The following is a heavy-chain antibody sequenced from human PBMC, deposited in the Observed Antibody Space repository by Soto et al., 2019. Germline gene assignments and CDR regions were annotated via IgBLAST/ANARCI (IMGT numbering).Heavy chain of an antibody. J-gene: IGHJ6*02. Sequence: QVQLVESGGGVVQPGRSLRLSCAASGFTFSSYGMHWVRQAPGKGLEWVAVISYDGSNKYYADSVKGRFTISRDNSKNTLYLQMNSLKAEDTAVYYCAKDLKGSPSHYYYYDGMDVWGQGTTVTVSS. D-gene: IGHD6-13*01. CDR2: ISYDGSNK. CDR1: GFTFSSYG. CDR3: AKDLKGSPSHYYYYDGMDV. V-gene: IGHV3-30*18.